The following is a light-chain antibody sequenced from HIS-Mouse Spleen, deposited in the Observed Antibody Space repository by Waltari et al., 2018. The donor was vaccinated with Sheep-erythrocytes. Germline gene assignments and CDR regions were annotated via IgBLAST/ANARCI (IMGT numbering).Light chain of an antibody. Sequence: QSALTQPASVSGSPGQSLTISCTGTSSAVGGYNHVSCYQQHPGKAPKPMIYDVSNRPSGVSNRFSGSKSGNTASLTISGLQAEDEADYYCSSYTSSSTLVVFGGGTKLTVL. V-gene: IGLV2-14*03. CDR3: SSYTSSSTLVV. CDR1: SSAVGGYNH. J-gene: IGLJ2*01. CDR2: DVS.